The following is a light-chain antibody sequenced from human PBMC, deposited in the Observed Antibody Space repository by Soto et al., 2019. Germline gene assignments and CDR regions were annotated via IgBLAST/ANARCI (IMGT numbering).Light chain of an antibody. V-gene: IGLV2-14*03. Sequence: QSALTQPASVSGSPGQAITISCTGTIRDVWIYNYVSWYQQYPGKAPKPMIYDVSTRPAGASDRFSGSKSGNTASLTTAGLRAEDEAEYYCGSYTSSSDDGFGTGTKVTVL. CDR2: DVS. CDR1: IRDVWIYNY. CDR3: GSYTSSSDDG. J-gene: IGLJ1*01.